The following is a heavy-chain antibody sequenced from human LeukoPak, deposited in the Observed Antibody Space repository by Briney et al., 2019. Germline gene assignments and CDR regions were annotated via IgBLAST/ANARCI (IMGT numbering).Heavy chain of an antibody. CDR1: GYTFTSYG. J-gene: IGHJ5*02. CDR3: ARVPYYDILTGYSGP. CDR2: ISAYSGNT. D-gene: IGHD3-9*01. V-gene: IGHV1-18*01. Sequence: ASVKVSCKASGYTFTSYGISWVRQAPGQGLEWMGWISAYSGNTNYAQKLQGRVTMTTDTSTSTAYMELRSLRSDDTAVYYCARVPYYDILTGYSGPWGQGTLVTVS.